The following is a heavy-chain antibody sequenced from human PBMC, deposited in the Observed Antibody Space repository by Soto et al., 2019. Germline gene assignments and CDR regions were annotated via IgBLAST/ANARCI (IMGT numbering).Heavy chain of an antibody. CDR1: GGTFSSYY. Sequence: SETLSLTCAVYGGTFSSYYWTWIRQPPGTGLEWIGEINHSGSTNYNPYLKSRVIITFETSKNHFSQKLTSVTFVDTAVYYCARYKSTGLFDYWGQGTLVTVSS. CDR2: INHSGST. J-gene: IGHJ4*02. V-gene: IGHV4-34*01. CDR3: ARYKSTGLFDY. D-gene: IGHD2-8*02.